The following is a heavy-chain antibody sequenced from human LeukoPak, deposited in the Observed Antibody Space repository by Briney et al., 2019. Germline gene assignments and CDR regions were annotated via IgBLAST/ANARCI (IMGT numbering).Heavy chain of an antibody. CDR1: GYTFTNYD. CDR3: ARGFLDHDTTDYAFSYY. J-gene: IGHJ4*02. D-gene: IGHD3-22*01. CDR2: MNPNNGNT. Sequence: ASVTVSCKASGYTFTNYDITWVRQASGEGLEWMGWMNPNNGNTGYAQRFQGRVTLTRDTSISTAYMELSSLRSEDTAVYYCARGFLDHDTTDYAFSYYWGQGTLVTVSS. V-gene: IGHV1-8*01.